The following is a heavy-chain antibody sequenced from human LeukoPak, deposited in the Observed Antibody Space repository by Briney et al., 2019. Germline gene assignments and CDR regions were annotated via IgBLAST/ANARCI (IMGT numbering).Heavy chain of an antibody. J-gene: IGHJ4*02. V-gene: IGHV3-64*02. CDR2: INTDGRIT. Sequence: GGSLRLSCAASGFTFDDYATHWVRQAPGKGLEYVSVINTDGRITYYADSVKGRFTISRDNSKNTVYLQMGSLRGEDMAVYYCTRDGGSFCDFDYWGQGALVTVSS. CDR3: TRDGGSFCDFDY. CDR1: GFTFDDYA. D-gene: IGHD1-26*01.